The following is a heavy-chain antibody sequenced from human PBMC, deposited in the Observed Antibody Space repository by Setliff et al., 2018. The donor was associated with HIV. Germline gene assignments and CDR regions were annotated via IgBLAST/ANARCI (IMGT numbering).Heavy chain of an antibody. CDR1: GGSISSGGYD. J-gene: IGHJ4*02. V-gene: IGHV4-31*03. D-gene: IGHD6-13*01. Sequence: SETLSLTCTVSGGSISSGGYDGSWIRQHPGKGLGWIGYIYYSGSTYSNPSLKSRVTISVDTSKNQFSLNLSSVTAADTAVYYCARGRIAAAGTLDYWGQGTLVTVSS. CDR2: IYYSGST. CDR3: ARGRIAAAGTLDY.